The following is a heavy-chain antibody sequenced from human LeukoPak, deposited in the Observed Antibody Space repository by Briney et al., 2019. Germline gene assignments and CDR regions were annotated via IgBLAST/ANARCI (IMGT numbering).Heavy chain of an antibody. D-gene: IGHD2-15*01. Sequence: SETLPLTCTVSGGSISSYYWSWIRQPPGKGLEWIGYIYYSGSTNYNPSLKSRVTISVDTSKNQFSLKLSSVTAADTAVYYCARDLCSGGSCVFDPWGQGTLVTVSS. CDR2: IYYSGST. J-gene: IGHJ5*02. CDR1: GGSISSYY. CDR3: ARDLCSGGSCVFDP. V-gene: IGHV4-59*01.